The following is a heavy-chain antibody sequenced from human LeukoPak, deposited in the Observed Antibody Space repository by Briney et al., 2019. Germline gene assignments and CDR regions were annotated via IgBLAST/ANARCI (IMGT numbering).Heavy chain of an antibody. V-gene: IGHV3-30-3*01. Sequence: QPGRSLRLSCAASGFTFSSYAMHWVRQAPGKGLEWVAVISYDGSNKYYADSVKGRFTISRDNSKNTLYLQMNSLRAKDTAVYYCARDNPVGATGPFDYWGQGTLVTVSS. CDR3: ARDNPVGATGPFDY. J-gene: IGHJ4*02. D-gene: IGHD1-26*01. CDR1: GFTFSSYA. CDR2: ISYDGSNK.